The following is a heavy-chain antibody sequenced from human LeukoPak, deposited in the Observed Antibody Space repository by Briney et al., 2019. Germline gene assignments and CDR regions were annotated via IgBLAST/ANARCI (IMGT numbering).Heavy chain of an antibody. Sequence: GGSLRLSCAASGFTFSSYAMSWVRQAPGKGLEWVSAISGSGGSTYYADSVKGRFTISRDNSKNTLYLQMNSLRPEDAAVYYCAKALFAGRHRQGDFDYWGQGTLVTVSS. CDR3: AKALFAGRHRQGDFDY. V-gene: IGHV3-23*01. CDR2: ISGSGGST. D-gene: IGHD3-3*01. CDR1: GFTFSSYA. J-gene: IGHJ4*02.